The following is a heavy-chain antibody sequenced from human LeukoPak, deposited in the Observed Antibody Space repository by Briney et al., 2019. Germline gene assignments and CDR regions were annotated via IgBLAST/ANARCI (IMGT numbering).Heavy chain of an antibody. J-gene: IGHJ6*03. Sequence: ASVKVSCKASGYTFTDYYLHWVRQAPGQGLEWMGWINPNSGGTNSAQKFQGRVTMTRDTSISPAYMELSRLRSDDTAVYYCARPYGPGSTSYYYYMDVWGKGTTVTVSS. CDR1: GYTFTDYY. CDR2: INPNSGGT. V-gene: IGHV1-2*02. D-gene: IGHD1-7*01. CDR3: ARPYGPGSTSYYYYMDV.